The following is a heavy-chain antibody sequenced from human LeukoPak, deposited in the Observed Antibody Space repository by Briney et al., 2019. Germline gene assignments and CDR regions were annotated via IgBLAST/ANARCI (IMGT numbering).Heavy chain of an antibody. J-gene: IGHJ4*02. D-gene: IGHD5-24*01. Sequence: ASVKVSCKTSGYIFTPHHIHWMRQAPGQGLELLGWVSAANNPEYSQKFQGRVVITRDASASTSYLELNSLRSEDTAVYYCAMSVEMPPIPSFDYWGQGTLVTVSS. CDR2: VSAANNP. CDR1: GYIFTPHH. V-gene: IGHV1-3*01. CDR3: AMSVEMPPIPSFDY.